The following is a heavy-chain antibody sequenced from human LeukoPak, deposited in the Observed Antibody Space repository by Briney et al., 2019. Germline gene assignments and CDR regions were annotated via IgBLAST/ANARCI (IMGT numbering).Heavy chain of an antibody. D-gene: IGHD1-20*01. Sequence: GGSLRLSCAASGFTFSSYAMHWVRQAPGKGLEWVAVISYDGSNKYYADSVKGRFTISRDNSKNTLYLQMNSLRAEDMAVYYCARAPYNWNDPFDYWGQGTLVTVSS. V-gene: IGHV3-30-3*01. CDR1: GFTFSSYA. CDR2: ISYDGSNK. CDR3: ARAPYNWNDPFDY. J-gene: IGHJ4*02.